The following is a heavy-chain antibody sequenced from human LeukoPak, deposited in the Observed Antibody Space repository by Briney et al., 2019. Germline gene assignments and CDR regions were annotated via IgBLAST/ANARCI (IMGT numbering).Heavy chain of an antibody. Sequence: GGSLRLSCAAPGFTFSTYGMHWVRQAPGKGLEWVAVIWYDGSNKYYADSVKGRFTISRDNSKNTLYLQMNSLRAEDTAVYYCASMYYDILTGYYYYYGMDVWGQGTTVTVSS. CDR2: IWYDGSNK. D-gene: IGHD3-9*01. CDR1: GFTFSTYG. J-gene: IGHJ6*02. V-gene: IGHV3-33*08. CDR3: ASMYYDILTGYYYYYGMDV.